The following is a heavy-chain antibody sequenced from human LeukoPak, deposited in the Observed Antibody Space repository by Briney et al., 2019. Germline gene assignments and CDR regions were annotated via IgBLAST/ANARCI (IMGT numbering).Heavy chain of an antibody. Sequence: ASVKVSCKASGYTFTGYYMHWVRQAPGQGLEWMGWINPNSGGTNYAQKFQGRGTMTRDTSISTAYMELSRLRSDDTAVYYCARSYYDFWSGYYSDYYYMDVWGKGTTVTVSS. D-gene: IGHD3-3*01. V-gene: IGHV1-2*02. CDR3: ARSYYDFWSGYYSDYYYMDV. CDR2: INPNSGGT. CDR1: GYTFTGYY. J-gene: IGHJ6*03.